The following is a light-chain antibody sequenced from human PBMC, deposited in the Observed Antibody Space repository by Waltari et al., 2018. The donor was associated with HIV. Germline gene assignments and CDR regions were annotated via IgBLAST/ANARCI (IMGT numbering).Light chain of an antibody. V-gene: IGKV1-5*03. J-gene: IGKJ1*01. CDR2: KAS. Sequence: DIQMTQSPSTLSASVGDRVTITCRASQGIISWLAWYQQKPGKAPKLLIYKASTLQSGVPSRFSGSGSATKFTLTISSLQPDDFATYYCQQYNNHWTFGQGTKVEIK. CDR1: QGIISW. CDR3: QQYNNHWT.